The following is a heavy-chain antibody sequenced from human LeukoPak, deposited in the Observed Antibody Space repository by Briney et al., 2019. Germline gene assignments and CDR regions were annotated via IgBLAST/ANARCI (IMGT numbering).Heavy chain of an antibody. J-gene: IGHJ5*02. D-gene: IGHD2-21*01. Sequence: GGSLRLSCAASGFTFSSYAMHWVRRAPGKGLEWVAVISYDGSNKYYADSVKGRFTISRDNSKNTLCLQMNSLRAEDTAVYYCARDYSDWFDPWGQGTLVTVSS. V-gene: IGHV3-30-3*01. CDR2: ISYDGSNK. CDR3: ARDYSDWFDP. CDR1: GFTFSSYA.